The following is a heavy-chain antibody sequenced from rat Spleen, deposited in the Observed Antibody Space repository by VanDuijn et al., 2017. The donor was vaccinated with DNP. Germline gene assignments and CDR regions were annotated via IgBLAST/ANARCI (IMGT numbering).Heavy chain of an antibody. Sequence: EVQLVESGGGLVQPGRSLKLSCAASGFTFSNYAMAWVRQAPTKGLEWVAYISYDGGGTYNGDSVKGRFTISRDNAKSTLYLQMNSLRSEDMATYYCVRWNSGHFDYWGQGVMVTVSS. CDR3: VRWNSGHFDY. CDR1: GFTFSNYA. D-gene: IGHD4-3*01. CDR2: ISYDGGGT. J-gene: IGHJ2*01. V-gene: IGHV5-22*01.